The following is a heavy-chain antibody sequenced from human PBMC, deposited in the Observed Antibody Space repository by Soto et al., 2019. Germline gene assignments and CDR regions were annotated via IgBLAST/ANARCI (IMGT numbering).Heavy chain of an antibody. CDR2: IYYSGST. Sequence: SETLSLTCTVSGGSISSSSYYWGWIRQPPGKGLEWIGSIYYSGSTYYNPSLKSRVTISVDTSKNQFSLKLSSVTAADTAVYYCARHFDFWSGYSADAMDVWGQGTTVPVSS. CDR3: ARHFDFWSGYSADAMDV. D-gene: IGHD3-3*01. CDR1: GGSISSSSYY. J-gene: IGHJ6*02. V-gene: IGHV4-39*01.